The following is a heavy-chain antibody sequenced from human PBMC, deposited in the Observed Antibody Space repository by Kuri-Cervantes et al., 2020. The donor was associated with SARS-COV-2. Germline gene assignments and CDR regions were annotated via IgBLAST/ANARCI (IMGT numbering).Heavy chain of an antibody. V-gene: IGHV3-7*01. J-gene: IGHJ5*02. CDR1: GFTFSSYW. Sequence: LSLTCAASGFTFSSYWMSWVRQAPGKGLEWVANIKQDGSEKYYVDSVKGRFTISRDNAKNSLYLQMNSLRAEDTAAYYCARDILVLGHNWFDPWGQGTLVTVSS. CDR3: ARDILVLGHNWFDP. D-gene: IGHD2-2*01. CDR2: IKQDGSEK.